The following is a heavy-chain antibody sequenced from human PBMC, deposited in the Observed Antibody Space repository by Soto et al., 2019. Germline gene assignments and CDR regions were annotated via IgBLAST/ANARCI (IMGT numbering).Heavy chain of an antibody. CDR1: GFTFNNAW. CDR2: IKTNNDGGAT. J-gene: IGHJ4*02. Sequence: EVQLVESGGGLVKPGGSLRLSCAASGFTFNNAWMNWVRQAPGKGLEWVGRIKTNNDGGATDYAALVKGRFTISRDDSKNTVYLEMNSLKTEDTAVYYCTYLGGNSPYWGQGTLVTVSS. V-gene: IGHV3-15*07. D-gene: IGHD1-1*01. CDR3: TYLGGNSPY.